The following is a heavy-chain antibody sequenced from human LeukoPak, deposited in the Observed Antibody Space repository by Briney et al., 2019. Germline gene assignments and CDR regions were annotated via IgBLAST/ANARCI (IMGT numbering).Heavy chain of an antibody. CDR3: ARDKPIDFWSGLPGVYGMDV. J-gene: IGHJ6*02. CDR1: RFTFSSYS. Sequence: GGSLRLSCAASRFTFSSYSMNWVRQAPGKGLEWVSSISSSSSYIYYADSVKGRFTISRDNAKNSLYLQMNSLRAEDTAVYYCARDKPIDFWSGLPGVYGMDVWGQGTTVTVSS. V-gene: IGHV3-21*01. CDR2: ISSSSSYI. D-gene: IGHD3-3*01.